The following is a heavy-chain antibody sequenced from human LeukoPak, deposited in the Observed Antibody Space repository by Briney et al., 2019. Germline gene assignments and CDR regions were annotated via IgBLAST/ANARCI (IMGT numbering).Heavy chain of an antibody. CDR3: AKDKRGGSYYPPIDY. Sequence: GGSLRLSCAASGFTFTTYAMGWVRQAPGKGLEWVSSISASGGNTYYADSVKGRFTISRDNSKNTLYLQMNSLRAEDTAVYYCAKDKRGGSYYPPIDYWGQGTLVTVSS. CDR1: GFTFTTYA. D-gene: IGHD1-26*01. V-gene: IGHV3-23*01. J-gene: IGHJ4*02. CDR2: ISASGGNT.